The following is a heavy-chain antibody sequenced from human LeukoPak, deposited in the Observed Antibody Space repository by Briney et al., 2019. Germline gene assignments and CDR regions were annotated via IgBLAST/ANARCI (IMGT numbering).Heavy chain of an antibody. J-gene: IGHJ4*02. CDR1: GFTFSSYA. V-gene: IGHV3-30-3*01. CDR3: ARRPMVRGVIFGPIDY. CDR2: ISYDGSNK. D-gene: IGHD3-10*01. Sequence: GSLRLSCAASGFTFSSYAMHWVRQAPGKGVGWVAVISYDGSNKYYADSVKGRFTISRDNSKNTLYLQMNSLRAEDTAVYYCARRPMVRGVIFGPIDYWGQGTLVTVSS.